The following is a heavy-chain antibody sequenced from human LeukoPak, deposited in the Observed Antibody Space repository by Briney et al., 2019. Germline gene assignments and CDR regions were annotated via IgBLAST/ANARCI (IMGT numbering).Heavy chain of an antibody. CDR2: INHSGST. V-gene: IGHV4-30-2*01. CDR1: GGSISSGGYY. CDR3: ASIGYCTNGVCYNFDY. D-gene: IGHD2-8*01. Sequence: PSQTLSLTCTVSGGSISSGGYYWSWIRQPPGKGLEWIGEINHSGSTNYNPSLKSRVTISVDTSKNQFSLKLSSVTAADTAVYYCASIGYCTNGVCYNFDYWGQGTLVTVSS. J-gene: IGHJ4*02.